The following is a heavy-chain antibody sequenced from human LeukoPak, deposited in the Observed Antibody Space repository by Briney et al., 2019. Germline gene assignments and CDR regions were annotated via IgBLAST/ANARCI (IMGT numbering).Heavy chain of an antibody. V-gene: IGHV4-39*01. D-gene: IGHD2-15*01. CDR3: ARHRGGSSPSVFDS. CDR2: VYYSGST. CDR1: GGSVSSSSYY. Sequence: SSQTLALTYTVSGGSVSSSSYYCGWIRQPPGKGLEWIGSVYYSGSTYYNPSLKSRVTISVDTSRNQFSLKMSSVTAADTTLFYCARHRGGSSPSVFDSWGQGTLVTVSS. J-gene: IGHJ4*02.